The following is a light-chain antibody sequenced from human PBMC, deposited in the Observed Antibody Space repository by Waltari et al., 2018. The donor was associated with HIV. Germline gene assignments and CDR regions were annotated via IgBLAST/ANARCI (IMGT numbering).Light chain of an antibody. Sequence: QSALTRPPSASGSPGPSVTIACTGNSCDLGFSNSVTWYQQPPAKAPKVIISEVSNRSSGVPNRFSGSTSGNTASLTVSGLQADDEAEYFCSFYGGSNILVFGGGTKLTVL. CDR2: EVS. CDR3: SFYGGSNILV. CDR1: SCDLGFSNS. J-gene: IGLJ2*01. V-gene: IGLV2-8*01.